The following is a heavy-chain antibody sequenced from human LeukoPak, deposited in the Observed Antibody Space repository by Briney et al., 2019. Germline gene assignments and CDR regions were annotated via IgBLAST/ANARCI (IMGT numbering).Heavy chain of an antibody. J-gene: IGHJ4*02. CDR2: IYYSGIT. CDR1: GASVNSGSSY. D-gene: IGHD5-12*01. CDR3: ARDSRGHSGYDLDY. V-gene: IGHV4-61*01. Sequence: SETLSLTCTVSGASVNSGSSYWSWIRQPPGKGLEWIGYIYYSGITNYNPSLKSRVTMSVDTSKNQFSLKLSSVTAADTAIYYSARDSRGHSGYDLDYWGQGTLVTVSS.